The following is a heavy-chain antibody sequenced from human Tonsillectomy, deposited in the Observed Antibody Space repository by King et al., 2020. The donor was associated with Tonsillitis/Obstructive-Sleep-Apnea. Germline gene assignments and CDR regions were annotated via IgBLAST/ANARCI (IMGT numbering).Heavy chain of an antibody. CDR3: ARDGWGTTGTTSFDY. CDR2: IYYSGST. CDR1: GGSVSSGSSY. J-gene: IGHJ4*02. Sequence: QLQESGPGLVKPSETLSLTCSVSGGSVSSGSSYWSWIRQPPGKALEWIGYIYYSGSTNYNPSLESRVTISVDPSKNQFSLKLSSVTAADTAVYYCARDGWGTTGTTSFDYWGQGVLVTVSS. D-gene: IGHD1-1*01. V-gene: IGHV4-61*01.